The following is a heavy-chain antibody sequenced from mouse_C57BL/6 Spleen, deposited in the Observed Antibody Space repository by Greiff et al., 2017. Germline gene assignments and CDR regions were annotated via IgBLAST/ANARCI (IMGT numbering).Heavy chain of an antibody. CDR3: ARPSSRRDWYFDV. J-gene: IGHJ1*03. D-gene: IGHD1-1*01. V-gene: IGHV1-80*01. Sequence: QVQLQQSGAELVKPGASVKISCKASGYAFSSYWMNWVKQRPGKGLEWIGQIYPGDGDTNYNGKFKGKATLTADKSYSTAYMQLSSLTSEDSAVYFFARPSSRRDWYFDVWGTGTTVTVSS. CDR2: IYPGDGDT. CDR1: GYAFSSYW.